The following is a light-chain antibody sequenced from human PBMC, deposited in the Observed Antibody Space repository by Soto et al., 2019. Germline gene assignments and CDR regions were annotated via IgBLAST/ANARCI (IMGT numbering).Light chain of an antibody. J-gene: IGLJ1*01. CDR3: SSYRSGNSSV. CDR1: SSDVGGYNY. V-gene: IGLV2-14*01. CDR2: EVS. Sequence: QSVLTQPASVSGSPGQSITISCTGTSSDVGGYNYVSWYQQHPGKVPKLMMYEVSNRPSGVSNRFSGSKSGNTASLTISGLQAEDEADYYCSSYRSGNSSVFGTGTKVTVL.